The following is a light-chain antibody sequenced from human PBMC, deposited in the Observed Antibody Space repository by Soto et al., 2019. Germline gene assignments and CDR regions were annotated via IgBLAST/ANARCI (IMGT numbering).Light chain of an antibody. CDR3: QQYYSPWT. J-gene: IGKJ1*01. CDR2: WAS. V-gene: IGKV4-1*01. Sequence: DILMTQSPDSLAVSLGERATINCKSSQSVLQSSNNKNYLAWYQQKPGQPPKLLIYWASTRESGVPDRFSGSGSGTDFTLSISSLQAEDVAVYYCQQYYSPWTFGQGTKVEIK. CDR1: QSVLQSSNNKNY.